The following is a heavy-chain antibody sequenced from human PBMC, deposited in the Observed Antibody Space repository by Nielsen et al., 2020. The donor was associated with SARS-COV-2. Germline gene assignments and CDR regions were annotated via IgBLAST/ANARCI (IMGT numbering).Heavy chain of an antibody. CDR2: IYYSGSP. CDR3: AREWVCSSTSCYPFDI. D-gene: IGHD2-2*01. V-gene: IGHV4-59*13. Sequence: SETLSLTCTVSGGSISSYYWSWIRQPPGKGLEWIGYIYYSGSPNYNPSLKSRVTISVDTSKNQFSLKLSSVTAADTAVYYCAREWVCSSTSCYPFDIWGQGTMVTVSS. J-gene: IGHJ3*02. CDR1: GGSISSYY.